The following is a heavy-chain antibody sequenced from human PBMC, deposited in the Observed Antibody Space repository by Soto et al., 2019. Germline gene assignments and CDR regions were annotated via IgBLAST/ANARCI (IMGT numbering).Heavy chain of an antibody. Sequence: QVQLQESGPGLVKPSETLSLTCTVSGGSISSYYWSWIRQPTGKGLEWIGYIYYSGSTNYNPSLKSRVTISVDPSKNQFSLKLSSVNAADTAEYYCARELGIAVAGTPMDAFDIWGQGTMVTVSS. D-gene: IGHD6-19*01. J-gene: IGHJ3*02. CDR2: IYYSGST. CDR1: GGSISSYY. V-gene: IGHV4-59*01. CDR3: ARELGIAVAGTPMDAFDI.